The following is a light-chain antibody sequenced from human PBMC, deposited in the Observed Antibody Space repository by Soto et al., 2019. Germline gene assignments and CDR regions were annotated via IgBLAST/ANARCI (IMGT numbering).Light chain of an antibody. Sequence: QSVLTQPPSASGTPGQRVTISCSGSNSNIGTNSMNWYQQLPGTAPKLLIHSNNQRPSGVPDRFSGSKSGTSASLAISGLQSEDEADYYCAAWDRSLNGWVFGGGTKLTVL. CDR1: NSNIGTNS. V-gene: IGLV1-44*01. CDR3: AAWDRSLNGWV. CDR2: SNN. J-gene: IGLJ3*02.